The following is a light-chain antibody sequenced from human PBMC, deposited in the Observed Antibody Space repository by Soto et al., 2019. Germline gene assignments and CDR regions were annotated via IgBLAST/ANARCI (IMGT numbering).Light chain of an antibody. J-gene: IGKJ1*01. CDR2: ATS. CDR1: KVINNY. V-gene: IGKV1-16*01. Sequence: DIQMTQSPPSLSASVGDRVTITCRASKVINNYLAWFQQQPGTAPKPLIYATSTLHSGVPSRFTGSGSGTDFTLTITSLHPEEFVTYYCQHYNSYPWTFGQGTKVEVK. CDR3: QHYNSYPWT.